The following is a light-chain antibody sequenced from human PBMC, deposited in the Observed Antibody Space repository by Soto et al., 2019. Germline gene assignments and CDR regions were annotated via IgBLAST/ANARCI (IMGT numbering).Light chain of an antibody. CDR3: QQYSSSWT. V-gene: IGKV3-20*01. J-gene: IGKJ1*01. CDR2: ATS. CDR1: QSISSNF. Sequence: EIVLTQSPGTLSLSPGQRATLSCRASQSISSNFLAWYQQKPGQAPRLLIYATSSRATGIPGRFSGSGSGTDSTLTISRLEPEDFAVYYCQQYSSSWTFGQGTKVDIK.